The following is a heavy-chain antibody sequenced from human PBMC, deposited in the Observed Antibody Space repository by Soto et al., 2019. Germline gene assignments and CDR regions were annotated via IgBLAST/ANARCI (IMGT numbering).Heavy chain of an antibody. Sequence: PGGSLRLSCAASVFTLTSYTMNWVRQASGKGLEWVSSITSSSSHIYYADSVKGRFTISRDNAGNSLYLQMNSLRAEDSAVYYCVRERGLSSFYGMDVWGQGTTVTVSS. D-gene: IGHD3-10*01. J-gene: IGHJ6*02. CDR2: ITSSSSHI. CDR1: VFTLTSYT. V-gene: IGHV3-21*01. CDR3: VRERGLSSFYGMDV.